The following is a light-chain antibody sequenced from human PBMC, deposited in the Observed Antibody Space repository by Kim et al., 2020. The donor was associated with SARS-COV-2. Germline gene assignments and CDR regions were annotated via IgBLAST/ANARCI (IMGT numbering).Light chain of an antibody. CDR1: QSVSSNY. CDR2: GAS. J-gene: IGKJ1*01. V-gene: IGKV3-20*01. Sequence: EIVLTQSPGTLSLSPGERATLSCRASQSVSSNYLAWYQQKAGQAPRLLIYGASSRATGIPDRFSGSGSGTDFTLTISRLETEDFAVYFCQQYGSSPTFGQGTKVYIK. CDR3: QQYGSSPT.